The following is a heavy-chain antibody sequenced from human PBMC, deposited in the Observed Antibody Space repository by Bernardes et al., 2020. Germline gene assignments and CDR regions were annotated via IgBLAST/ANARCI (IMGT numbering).Heavy chain of an antibody. CDR3: ARGLRFLDV. V-gene: IGHV4-59*01. J-gene: IGHJ6*04. CDR2: IYYSGST. D-gene: IGHD3-3*01. CDR1: GGSISSYY. Sequence: SETLSLTCTVSGGSISSYYWSWIRNPPGTGRERIGYIYYSGSTNSNPSLKSLVTISVDTSKNQFPLKLSSVTAADTAVYYCARGLRFLDVWGKGTTVTVSS.